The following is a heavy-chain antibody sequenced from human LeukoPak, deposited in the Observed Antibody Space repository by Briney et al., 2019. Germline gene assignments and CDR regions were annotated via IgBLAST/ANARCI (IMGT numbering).Heavy chain of an antibody. Sequence: GGSLRLSCAASGFTFTSYSMNWVRQAPGKGLEWVSSITSSGSGSTYADSVKGRFTVSRDNAKNSLYLQMNSLRDDDTALYYCARGIGWYGTECFQHWGQGTLVTVSS. CDR1: GFTFTSYS. V-gene: IGHV3-21*01. D-gene: IGHD6-19*01. J-gene: IGHJ1*01. CDR3: ARGIGWYGTECFQH. CDR2: ITSSGSGS.